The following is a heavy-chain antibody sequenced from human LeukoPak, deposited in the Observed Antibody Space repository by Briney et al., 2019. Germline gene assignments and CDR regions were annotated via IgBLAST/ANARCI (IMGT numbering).Heavy chain of an antibody. CDR2: INHSGST. J-gene: IGHJ5*02. CDR1: GGSFSGYY. CDR3: ARQSTLLNWFDP. Sequence: SETLSLTCAVYGGSFSGYYWSWIRQPPGKGLEWIGEINHSGSTNYNPSLKSRVTISVDTSKNQFSLKLSSVTAADTAVYYYARQSTLLNWFDPWGQGTLVTVSS. V-gene: IGHV4-34*01.